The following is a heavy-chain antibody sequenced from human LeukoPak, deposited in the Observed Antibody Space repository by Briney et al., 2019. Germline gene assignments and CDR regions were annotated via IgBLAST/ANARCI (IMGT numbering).Heavy chain of an antibody. CDR1: GGSINTHS. J-gene: IGHJ4*02. Sequence: SETLSLTCTVSGGSINTHSWSWIRQPAGKGLERIGRIYTSGSSNYNPSLKSRVTMSVDTSKNQFSLSLSSVTAADTAVYYCAREYGSGSYYSDYWGQGTLVTVSS. CDR3: AREYGSGSYYSDY. D-gene: IGHD3-10*01. CDR2: IYTSGSS. V-gene: IGHV4-4*07.